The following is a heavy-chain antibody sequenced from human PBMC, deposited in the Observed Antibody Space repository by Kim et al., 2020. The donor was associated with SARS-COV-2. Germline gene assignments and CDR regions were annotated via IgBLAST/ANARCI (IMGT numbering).Heavy chain of an antibody. J-gene: IGHJ4*02. D-gene: IGHD5-12*01. V-gene: IGHV1-46*01. CDR3: ATFRGYSGYDYGFDY. Sequence: QKFQGRVTMTRDTSTSTVYMELSSLRSEDTAVYYCATFRGYSGYDYGFDYWGQGTLVTVSS.